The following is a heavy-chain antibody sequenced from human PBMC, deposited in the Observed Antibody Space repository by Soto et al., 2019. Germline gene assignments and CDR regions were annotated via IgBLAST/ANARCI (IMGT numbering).Heavy chain of an antibody. Sequence: QVQLQESGPGLVKPSETLSLTCTVSGGSISSYYWSWIRQPAGKGLEWIGRIYTSGGTNYNPSLKSRVTMSVDTSKNQFSLKLSSVTAADTAVYYCARDRAEYSSSWYLVYWFDPWGQGTLVTVSS. V-gene: IGHV4-4*07. CDR1: GGSISSYY. CDR2: IYTSGGT. CDR3: ARDRAEYSSSWYLVYWFDP. D-gene: IGHD6-13*01. J-gene: IGHJ5*02.